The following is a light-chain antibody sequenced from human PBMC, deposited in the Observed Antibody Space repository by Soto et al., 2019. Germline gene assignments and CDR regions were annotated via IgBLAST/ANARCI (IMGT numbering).Light chain of an antibody. CDR1: QSVSSSY. V-gene: IGKV3-20*01. CDR2: GAS. Sequence: ETWLTKAPGTLSLSPGERATLSCRASQSVSSSYLAWYQQKPGQAPRLLIYGASSRATGIPDRFSGSGSGTDFTLTISRLEPEDFAVYYCQHYGSSWTFGQGTKV. J-gene: IGKJ1*01. CDR3: QHYGSSWT.